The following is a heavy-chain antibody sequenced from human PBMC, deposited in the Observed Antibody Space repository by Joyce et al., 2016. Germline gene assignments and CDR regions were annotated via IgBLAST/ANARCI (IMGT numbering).Heavy chain of an antibody. CDR3: ARRPYSVHTPLGSDWYFDL. D-gene: IGHD5-18*01. CDR1: GLSFDLHAF. V-gene: IGHV4-38-2*01. Sequence: QVQLQESGPGLVKPSETLSLTCGVSGLSFDLHAFWGWIRQPPGKGLEWIGNVYLKGINHYSPSLKSRVTISMDTSKNQFSLNLNSLTAADTAVYFCARRPYSVHTPLGSDWYFDLWGRGTLVTVSS. J-gene: IGHJ2*01. CDR2: VYLKGIN.